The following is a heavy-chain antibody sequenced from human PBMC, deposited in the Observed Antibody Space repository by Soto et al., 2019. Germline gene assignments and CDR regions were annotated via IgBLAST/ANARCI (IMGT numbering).Heavy chain of an antibody. D-gene: IGHD5-18*01. CDR2: IYHSGST. CDR1: GGSISSSNW. J-gene: IGHJ4*02. V-gene: IGHV4-4*02. Sequence: SETLSLTCAVSGGSISSSNWWSWVRQPPGKGLEWIGEIYHSGSTNYNPSLKSRVTISVDKSKNQFSLKLSSVTAADTAVYYCASRGGYSYGYDYWGQGTLVTSPQ. CDR3: ASRGGYSYGYDY.